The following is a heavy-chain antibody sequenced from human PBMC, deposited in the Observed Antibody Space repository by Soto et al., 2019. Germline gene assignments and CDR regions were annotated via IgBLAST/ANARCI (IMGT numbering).Heavy chain of an antibody. J-gene: IGHJ6*02. CDR2: IIPILGIA. Sequence: QVQLVQSGAEVKKPGSSVKVSCKASGGTFSSYTISWVRQAPGQGLEWMGRIIPILGIANYAQKFQGRVTITADKSTSTAYMELSSLRSEDTAVYYYARGAPYYYYGMDVWGQGTTVTVSS. CDR1: GGTFSSYT. CDR3: ARGAPYYYYGMDV. V-gene: IGHV1-69*02.